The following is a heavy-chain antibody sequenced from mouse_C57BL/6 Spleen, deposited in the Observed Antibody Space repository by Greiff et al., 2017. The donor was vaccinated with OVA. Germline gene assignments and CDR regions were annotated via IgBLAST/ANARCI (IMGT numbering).Heavy chain of an antibody. J-gene: IGHJ3*01. CDR3: TRHYYGSSYDAY. V-gene: IGHV6-6*01. D-gene: IGHD1-1*01. Sequence: EVQRVESGGGLVQPGGSMKLSCAASGFTFSDAWMDWVRQSPEKGLEWVAEIRNKANNHATYYAESVKGRFTISRDDSKSSVSLQMNSLRTEDPGIYYCTRHYYGSSYDAYWGQGTLVTVSA. CDR1: GFTFSDAW. CDR2: IRNKANNHAT.